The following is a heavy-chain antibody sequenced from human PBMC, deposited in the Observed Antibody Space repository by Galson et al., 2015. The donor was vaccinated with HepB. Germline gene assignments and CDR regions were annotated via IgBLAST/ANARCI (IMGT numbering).Heavy chain of an antibody. CDR1: GFTFSYYA. CDR2: ITPSGDNT. Sequence: SLRLSCAASGFTFSYYAMSWVRQAPGKGLEWISAITPSGDNTYSADSMKGRFFISRDNSQNTLFLQMNSLRADDTAIYFCAKVFPEKTDGWFALDSWGQGVLVTVSS. CDR3: AKVFPEKTDGWFALDS. D-gene: IGHD6-19*01. J-gene: IGHJ4*02. V-gene: IGHV3-23*01.